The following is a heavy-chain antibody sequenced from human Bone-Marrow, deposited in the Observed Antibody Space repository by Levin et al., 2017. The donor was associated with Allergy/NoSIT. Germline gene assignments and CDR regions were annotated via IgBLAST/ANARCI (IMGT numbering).Heavy chain of an antibody. CDR3: ARGTSGSASGNYYLNFYYNMDI. V-gene: IGHV4-61*03. D-gene: IGHD3-10*01. CDR1: GASVTSGTYY. Sequence: PSETLSLTCTVSGASVTSGTYYWTWIRQPPGKGLEWIGSVFRTGSANYNPSLKSRLTISVDTSKNHFSLNLISVTAADTAIYFCARGTSGSASGNYYLNFYYNMDIWGKGTSVTVSS. CDR2: VFRTGSA. J-gene: IGHJ6*03.